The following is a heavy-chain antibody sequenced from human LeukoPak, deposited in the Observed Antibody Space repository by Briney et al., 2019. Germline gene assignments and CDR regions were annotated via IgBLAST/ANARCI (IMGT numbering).Heavy chain of an antibody. CDR2: IKQDGSEK. CDR3: ARGGHRQKEF. V-gene: IGHV3-7*01. D-gene: IGHD3-10*01. Sequence: PGGSLRLSCAASGFTFSSYWMSWVRQAPGKGLEWVAKIKQDGSEKYYVDSEKGRFTVSRDNAKNSLYLQMSSLRAEDTAVYYCARGGHRQKEFWGQGTLVTVSS. J-gene: IGHJ4*02. CDR1: GFTFSSYW.